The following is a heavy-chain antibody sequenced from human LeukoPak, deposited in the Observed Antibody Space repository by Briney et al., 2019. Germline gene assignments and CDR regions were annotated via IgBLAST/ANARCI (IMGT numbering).Heavy chain of an antibody. CDR2: ISACNGNT. V-gene: IGHV1-18*01. CDR1: GYTFTSYG. Sequence: ASVKVSCKASGYTFTSYGRSWVRQAPGQGLEWMGWISACNGNTNYAQKLQGRVTMTTDTSTSTAYMELRSLRSDDTAVYYCAREVSGGSGSSSNYYYYYMDVWGKGTTVTVSS. D-gene: IGHD3-10*01. J-gene: IGHJ6*03. CDR3: AREVSGGSGSSSNYYYYYMDV.